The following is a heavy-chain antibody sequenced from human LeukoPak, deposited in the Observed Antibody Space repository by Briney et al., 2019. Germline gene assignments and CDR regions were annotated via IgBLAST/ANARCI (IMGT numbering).Heavy chain of an antibody. Sequence: SETLSLTCTVSGGSIISSDFHWAWIRQPPGKDLECIGNIHWRGSTYYSPSLESRVTISVATSKNQFSLELRSVTAADTAVYYCARHLPHSTGNKRGPDYWGQGTLVTVSS. CDR1: GGSIISSDFH. V-gene: IGHV4-39*01. CDR2: IHWRGST. CDR3: ARHLPHSTGNKRGPDY. J-gene: IGHJ4*02. D-gene: IGHD2/OR15-2a*01.